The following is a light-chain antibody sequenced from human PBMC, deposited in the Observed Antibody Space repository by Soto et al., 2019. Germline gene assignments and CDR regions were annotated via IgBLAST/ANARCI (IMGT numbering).Light chain of an antibody. J-gene: IGKJ2*01. V-gene: IGKV1-39*01. CDR3: QQSYSTPYT. Sequence: DIQMTQSPSSLSASVGDRVTITCRASQSISSYLNWYQQKPGKAPKLLIYAASSLQSGVPSRFSVIGSVTDFTLTISSLQPEDFATYYCQQSYSTPYTFGQGTKLEIK. CDR2: AAS. CDR1: QSISSY.